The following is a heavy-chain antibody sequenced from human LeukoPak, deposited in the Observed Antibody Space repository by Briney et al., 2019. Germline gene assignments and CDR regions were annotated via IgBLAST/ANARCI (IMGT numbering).Heavy chain of an antibody. V-gene: IGHV1-69*05. Sequence: GASVKVSCKASGGTFSSYGISWVRQAPGQGLEWMGGVIPLFGTAEYAQKFQGRVTITTDESTTIAYMELSSLRSEDTAVYYCARDDLTAHYMDVWGTGTTVTVSS. CDR1: GGTFSSYG. D-gene: IGHD2-21*02. CDR2: VIPLFGTA. CDR3: ARDDLTAHYMDV. J-gene: IGHJ6*03.